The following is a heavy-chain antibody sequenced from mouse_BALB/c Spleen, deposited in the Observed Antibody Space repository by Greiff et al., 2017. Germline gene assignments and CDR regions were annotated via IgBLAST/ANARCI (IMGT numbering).Heavy chain of an antibody. V-gene: IGHV1-9*01. CDR1: GYTFSSYW. J-gene: IGHJ4*01. Sequence: VHLVESGAELMKPGASVKISCKATGYTFSSYWIEWVKQRPGHGLEWIGEILPGSGSTNYNEKFKGKATFTADTSSNTAYMQLSSLTSEDSAVYYCARRGLRRYAMDYWGQGTSVTVSS. CDR3: ARRGLRRYAMDY. CDR2: ILPGSGST. D-gene: IGHD2-4*01.